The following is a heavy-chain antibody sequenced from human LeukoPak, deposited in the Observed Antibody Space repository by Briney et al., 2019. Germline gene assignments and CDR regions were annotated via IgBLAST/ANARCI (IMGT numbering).Heavy chain of an antibody. V-gene: IGHV3-64*01. J-gene: IGHJ4*02. CDR3: ARGGYSYGPGSLAY. CDR2: ISSNGGST. Sequence: GGSLRRSCAASGFTFTSYAMHWVRQAPGKGLEYVSAISSNGGSTYYANSVKGRFTISRDNSKNTLYLQMGSLRAEDMAVYYCARGGYSYGPGSLAYWGQGTLVTVSS. D-gene: IGHD5-18*01. CDR1: GFTFTSYA.